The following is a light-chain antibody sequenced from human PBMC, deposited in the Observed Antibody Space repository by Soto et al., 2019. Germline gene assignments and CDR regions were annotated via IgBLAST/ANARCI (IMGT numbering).Light chain of an antibody. Sequence: EIVLTQSPGTLSLSPGEGATLSCRASHSVSSNFLAWYQQKPGQAPRLLIDGASSRATGTPDRFSGSGSGTDFTLTISRLEPEDFAVYYCQQYGSLPWTFGRGTKVEIK. V-gene: IGKV3-20*01. J-gene: IGKJ1*01. CDR1: HSVSSNF. CDR2: GAS. CDR3: QQYGSLPWT.